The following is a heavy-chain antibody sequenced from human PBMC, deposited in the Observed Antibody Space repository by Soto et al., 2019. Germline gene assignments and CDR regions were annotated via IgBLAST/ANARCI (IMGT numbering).Heavy chain of an antibody. D-gene: IGHD3-9*01. J-gene: IGHJ3*02. V-gene: IGHV4-30-4*01. Sequence: TSETLSLTCAVYGGSISSGDYYWSWIRQPPGKGLEWIGYIYYSGSTYYNPSLKSRVTISVDTSKNQFSLKLSSVTAADTAVYYCARAPSLRYFDWLSSGAFDIWGQGTMVAVSS. CDR1: GGSISSGDYY. CDR3: ARAPSLRYFDWLSSGAFDI. CDR2: IYYSGST.